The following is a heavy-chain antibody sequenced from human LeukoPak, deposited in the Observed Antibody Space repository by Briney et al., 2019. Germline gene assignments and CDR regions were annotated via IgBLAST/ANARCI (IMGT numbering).Heavy chain of an antibody. CDR2: IHSGGSP. V-gene: IGHV3-53*01. D-gene: IGHD2-2*01. CDR3: ARETRDCSSTSCYSYHYGMDV. CDR1: GLTVNNNY. Sequence: GGSLRLSCAASGLTVNNNYMNWVRQAPGKGLEWVSIIHSGGSPYYADSAKGRFTISRDTSKNTLYLQMNILRAEDTAVYYCARETRDCSSTSCYSYHYGMDVWGQGTTVTVSS. J-gene: IGHJ6*02.